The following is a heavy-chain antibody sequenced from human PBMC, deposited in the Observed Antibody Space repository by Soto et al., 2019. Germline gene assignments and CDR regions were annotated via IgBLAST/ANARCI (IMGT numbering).Heavy chain of an antibody. CDR3: AGNVDTAMVHFDY. J-gene: IGHJ4*02. CDR1: GGSVSSGSCY. D-gene: IGHD5-18*01. CDR2: INYSGST. Sequence: QVQLQESGPGLVKPSETLSLTCTVSGGSVSSGSCYWSWIRQPPGKGLEWIGYINYSGSTNYNPSLKSRVTISVDTSKNQFSLKLSSVTAADTAVYYCAGNVDTAMVHFDYWGQGTLVTVSS. V-gene: IGHV4-61*01.